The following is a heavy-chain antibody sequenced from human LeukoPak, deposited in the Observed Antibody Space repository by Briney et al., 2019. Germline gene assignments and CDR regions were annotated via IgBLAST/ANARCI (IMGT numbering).Heavy chain of an antibody. CDR2: IFHIGAA. V-gene: IGHV4-4*02. CDR1: GGSITDNNW. CDR3: ARVSITGTTLVDP. J-gene: IGHJ5*02. D-gene: IGHD1-20*01. Sequence: PSETLSLTCAVSGGSITDNNWWSWVRQPPGEGLGWIGEIFHIGAANYNPSLKSRVTISVEKSKNQFSLNLRSVTAADTAVYFCARVSITGTTLVDPWGQGTLVIVSS.